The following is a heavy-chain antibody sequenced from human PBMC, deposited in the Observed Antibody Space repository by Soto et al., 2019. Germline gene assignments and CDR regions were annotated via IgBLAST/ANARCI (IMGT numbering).Heavy chain of an antibody. CDR3: AHTHYCIVYSCYAGGNSFDP. J-gene: IGHJ5*02. CDR2: IYWDDDK. Sequence: QITLKESGPTLVKPTQTLTLTCTFSGFSLSTSGVGVGWIRQPPGKALEWLALIYWDDDKRYSPSLKSRLTITKDASKNQVGLTMTNMDPVDTATYYCAHTHYCIVYSCYAGGNSFDPWGQGTLVTVSS. CDR1: GFSLSTSGVG. D-gene: IGHD2-2*01. V-gene: IGHV2-5*02.